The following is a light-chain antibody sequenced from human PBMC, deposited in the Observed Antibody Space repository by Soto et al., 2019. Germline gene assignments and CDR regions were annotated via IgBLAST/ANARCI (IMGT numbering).Light chain of an antibody. J-gene: IGKJ5*01. V-gene: IGKV3-15*01. Sequence: EIVMTQSPATLSVSPGERVTLSCSASQSVSNKLGWYQHKPGQAPRLLIYDTSTRAAGTPARFTGSGSGTDFTLTISSLQSEDFAVYYCQQYNTWRSISFGQGTRLEIK. CDR1: QSVSNK. CDR2: DTS. CDR3: QQYNTWRSIS.